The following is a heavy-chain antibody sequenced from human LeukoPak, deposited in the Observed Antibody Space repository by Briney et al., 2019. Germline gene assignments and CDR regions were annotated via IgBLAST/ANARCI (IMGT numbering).Heavy chain of an antibody. CDR1: GFTVSSSC. CDR2: IYSGGTT. Sequence: GGSLRLSCAASGFTVSSSCMTWVRQAPGKGLDWVSVIYSGGTTYYADSVKGRFTISRDNSKNTLYLQMNSLRAEDTAVYYCARGIPYCSSTSCYESLYGMDVWGQGTTVTVSS. CDR3: ARGIPYCSSTSCYESLYGMDV. D-gene: IGHD2-2*01. V-gene: IGHV3-53*01. J-gene: IGHJ6*02.